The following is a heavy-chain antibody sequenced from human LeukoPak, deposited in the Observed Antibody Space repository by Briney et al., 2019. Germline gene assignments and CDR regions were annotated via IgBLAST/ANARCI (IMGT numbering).Heavy chain of an antibody. Sequence: GGSLRLSCAASGFTVSSNYMSWVRQAPGKGLEWVSVIYSGGNTYYADSVKGRFTISRDNSKNTLYLQMNSLRAEDMAVYYCARGTLLWFGEFPSVDYWGQGTLVTVSS. J-gene: IGHJ4*02. D-gene: IGHD3-10*01. V-gene: IGHV3-53*01. CDR2: IYSGGNT. CDR3: ARGTLLWFGEFPSVDY. CDR1: GFTVSSNY.